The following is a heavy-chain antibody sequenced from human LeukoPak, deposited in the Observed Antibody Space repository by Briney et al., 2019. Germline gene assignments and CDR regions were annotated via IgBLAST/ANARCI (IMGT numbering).Heavy chain of an antibody. CDR2: ISDNGDST. CDR3: AKSHSEAQRGYFDY. J-gene: IGHJ4*02. CDR1: GFTFSGSA. D-gene: IGHD5-24*01. V-gene: IGHV3-23*01. Sequence: GXXLRLSCAASGFTFSGSAMTWVRQAPGKGREWVSSISDNGDSTYYADSVKGRFTISRDNSRDTLYVQMHSLRAEDAAVYYCAKSHSEAQRGYFDYWGQGTLVTVSS.